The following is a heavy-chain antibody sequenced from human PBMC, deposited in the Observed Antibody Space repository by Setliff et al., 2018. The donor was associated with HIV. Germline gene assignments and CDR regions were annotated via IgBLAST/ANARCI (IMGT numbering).Heavy chain of an antibody. Sequence: GASVKVSCKASGYTFTSFAMHWVRQAPGQRLEWMGWINVGNGDTKFSQKFQGRVTITRDISASTVYLDLSRLRSEDTAVYSCARDALYSSSWVPWEGGYYYYYMDVWGKGTTVTVSS. CDR2: INVGNGDT. V-gene: IGHV1-3*01. CDR1: GYTFTSFA. J-gene: IGHJ6*03. D-gene: IGHD6-13*01. CDR3: ARDALYSSSWVPWEGGYYYYYMDV.